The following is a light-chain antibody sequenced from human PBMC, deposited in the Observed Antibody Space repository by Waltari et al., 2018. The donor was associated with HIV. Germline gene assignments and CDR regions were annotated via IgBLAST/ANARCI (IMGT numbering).Light chain of an antibody. V-gene: IGKV3-20*01. Sequence: IVLTQSPGTLSLSPGERTTLSCRASPNITGDSLAWYQQKPGQAPRLIVYGASDRAAGIPDRFSGSGSGTEFALTITRLEPEDFAVYFCQQYSSTPLTFCGGTKVEVK. J-gene: IGKJ4*01. CDR2: GAS. CDR1: PNITGDS. CDR3: QQYSSTPLT.